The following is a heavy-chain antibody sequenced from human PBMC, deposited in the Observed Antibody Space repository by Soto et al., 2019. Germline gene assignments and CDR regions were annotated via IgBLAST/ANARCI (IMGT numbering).Heavy chain of an antibody. J-gene: IGHJ4*02. CDR1: GFTFSSYW. V-gene: IGHV3-74*01. CDR2: INSDGSTT. Sequence: GGSLRLSCAASGFTFSSYWMHWVRQAPGMGLVWVSRINSDGSTTTYADSVKGRFTISRDNAKNTLYLQMNSLGAEDTAVYYCARDDFGLGIDYWDLGTLVTVSS. CDR3: ARDDFGLGIDY. D-gene: IGHD1-26*01.